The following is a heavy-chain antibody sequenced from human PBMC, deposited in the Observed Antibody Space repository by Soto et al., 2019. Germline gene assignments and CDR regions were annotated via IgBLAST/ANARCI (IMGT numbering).Heavy chain of an antibody. V-gene: IGHV4-30-4*01. CDR3: ARDLKFGQADY. J-gene: IGHJ4*02. CDR1: GGSISSGDYY. D-gene: IGHD3-10*01. CDR2: IYYSGST. Sequence: PFETLSHTCTVSGGSISSGDYYWSWNRQPPGKGLEWIGYIYYSGSTYYNPSLKSRVAMSVDTSKNQFSLKLRSVTAADTAVYYCARDLKFGQADYWGQGSQVTVSS.